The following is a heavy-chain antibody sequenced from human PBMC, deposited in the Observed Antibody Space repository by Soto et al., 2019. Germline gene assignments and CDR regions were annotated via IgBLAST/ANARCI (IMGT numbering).Heavy chain of an antibody. CDR3: ARGGVGDYISARSAFDI. CDR1: GFTFNSYS. V-gene: IGHV3-48*01. CDR2: ISSSGSTI. Sequence: EVQLVESGGGLVQPGGSLRLSCAASGFTFNSYSMNWVRQAPGKGLEWVSYISSSGSTIYYVDSVKGRFAISRDNAKNSLYVQLSSLRAEDTAVYYCARGGVGDYISARSAFDIWGQGTVVTVSS. D-gene: IGHD4-17*01. J-gene: IGHJ3*02.